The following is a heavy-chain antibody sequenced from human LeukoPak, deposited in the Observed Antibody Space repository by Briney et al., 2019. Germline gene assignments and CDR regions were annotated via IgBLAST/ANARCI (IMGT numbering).Heavy chain of an antibody. V-gene: IGHV1-2*06. CDR1: GYTFTGYY. Sequence: ASVKVSCKASGYTFTGYYIHWVRQAPGQGLEWMERINPNSGGTSYAQKFQGRVTMTRDTSISTADMELSSLQSDDTAVYYCAREALTYDFDYWGQGTLVTVSS. CDR2: INPNSGGT. J-gene: IGHJ4*02. CDR3: AREALTYDFDY. D-gene: IGHD2-21*01.